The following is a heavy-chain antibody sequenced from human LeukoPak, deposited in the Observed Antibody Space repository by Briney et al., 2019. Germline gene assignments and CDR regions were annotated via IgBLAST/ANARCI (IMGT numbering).Heavy chain of an antibody. CDR2: ISSSSSYI. J-gene: IGHJ4*02. V-gene: IGHV3-21*01. CDR1: GFTFSSYS. Sequence: PGGSLRLSCAASGFTFSSYSMNWVRQAPGKGLEWVSSISSSSSYIYYADSVKGRFTISRDSAKNSLYLQMNSLRAEDTAVYYCARARGYCSSTSCPGEYYFDYWGQGTLVTVSS. D-gene: IGHD2-2*01. CDR3: ARARGYCSSTSCPGEYYFDY.